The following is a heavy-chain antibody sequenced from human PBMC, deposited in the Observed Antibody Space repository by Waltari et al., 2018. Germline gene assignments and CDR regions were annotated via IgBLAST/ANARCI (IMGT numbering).Heavy chain of an antibody. D-gene: IGHD3-22*01. CDR2: IYYSGST. CDR1: GGSISSSSYY. J-gene: IGHJ4*02. Sequence: QLQLQESGPGLVKPSETLSLTCTVSGGSISSSSYYWGWIRQPPGKGLEWIGSIYYSGSTYYNPSLKSRVTISVDTSKNQFSLKLSSVTAADTAVYYCARDSPDYDSSGYYYYWGQGTLVTVSS. CDR3: ARDSPDYDSSGYYYY. V-gene: IGHV4-39*07.